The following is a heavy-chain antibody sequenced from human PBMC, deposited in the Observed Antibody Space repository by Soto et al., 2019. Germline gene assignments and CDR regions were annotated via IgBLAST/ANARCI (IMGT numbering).Heavy chain of an antibody. V-gene: IGHV3-30*18. J-gene: IGHJ5*02. CDR3: AKVKWRIAEDGWFDP. CDR2: ISYDGSNK. CDR1: GFTFSSYG. D-gene: IGHD6-13*01. Sequence: QVQLVESGGGVVQPGRSLRLSCAASGFTFSSYGMHWVRQAPGKGLEWVAVISYDGSNKYYADSVKGRFTISRDNSKNTLYLQMNILRAEDTAVYYCAKVKWRIAEDGWFDPWGQGTLVTVSS.